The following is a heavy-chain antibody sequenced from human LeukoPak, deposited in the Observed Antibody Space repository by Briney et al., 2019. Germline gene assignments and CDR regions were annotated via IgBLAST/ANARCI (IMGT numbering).Heavy chain of an antibody. Sequence: ASVKVSCKASGYIFTSNYIHWVRQAPGQGLEWMGMIYPRDGSTSYAQRFQDRVTVTRDTSTSTVHMELSGLRSEDTAVYYCARGSNYINPPDYWGQGTLVIVSS. D-gene: IGHD4-11*01. V-gene: IGHV1-46*01. J-gene: IGHJ4*02. CDR2: IYPRDGST. CDR1: GYIFTSNY. CDR3: ARGSNYINPPDY.